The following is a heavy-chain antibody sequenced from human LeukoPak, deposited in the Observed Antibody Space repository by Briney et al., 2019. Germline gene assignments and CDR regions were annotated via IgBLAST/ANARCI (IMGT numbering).Heavy chain of an antibody. V-gene: IGHV3-33*08. D-gene: IGHD4-17*01. CDR1: GFIVSGDF. Sequence: GGSLRLSCAASGFIVSGDFMSWVRQAPGKGLEWVAVTWYDGSNKYYADSVKGRFTISRDNSKNTLYLHMNSLRAEDTAVYYCARGEPLTVTTSDYFDYWGQGTLVTVSS. CDR2: TWYDGSNK. J-gene: IGHJ4*02. CDR3: ARGEPLTVTTSDYFDY.